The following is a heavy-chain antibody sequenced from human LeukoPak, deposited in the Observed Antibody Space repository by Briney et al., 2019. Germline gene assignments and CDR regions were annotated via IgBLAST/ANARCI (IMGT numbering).Heavy chain of an antibody. J-gene: IGHJ4*02. CDR1: GGSISSYY. Sequence: SETLSLTCTVSGGSISSYYWSWIRQPPGKGLEWIGYIYYSGSTNYNPSLKSRVTISVDTSKNQFSLKLSSVTAADTAVYYCAREALLGYYGSGSYYLDYWGQGTLVTVSS. CDR3: AREALLGYYGSGSYYLDY. V-gene: IGHV4-59*12. D-gene: IGHD3-10*01. CDR2: IYYSGST.